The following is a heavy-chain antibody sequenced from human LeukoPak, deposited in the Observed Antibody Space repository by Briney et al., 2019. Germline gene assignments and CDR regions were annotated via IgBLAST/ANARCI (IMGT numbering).Heavy chain of an antibody. CDR1: GGSIRSYD. V-gene: IGHV4-59*08. J-gene: IGHJ5*02. D-gene: IGHD3-10*01. CDR2: IYYSGNT. Sequence: PSETLSLTCTVSGGSIRSYDWNWIRQPPGKGLEWIGYIYYSGNTNYNPSLKSRVTISVDTSKNHFSLKLSTVTAADTAVYYCARGPFGAGPNWFDTWGQGTLVTVSS. CDR3: ARGPFGAGPNWFDT.